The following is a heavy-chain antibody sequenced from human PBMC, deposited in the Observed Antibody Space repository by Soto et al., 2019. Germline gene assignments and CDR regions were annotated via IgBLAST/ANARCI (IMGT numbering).Heavy chain of an antibody. Sequence: SETLSLTCTVSGGSISSYYWSWIRQPPGKGLEWIGYIYYSGSTNYNPSLKSRVTISVDTSKNQFSLKLSSVTAADTAVYYCARLNYGAHEFDYWGQGTLVTVSS. J-gene: IGHJ4*02. D-gene: IGHD4-17*01. V-gene: IGHV4-59*08. CDR2: IYYSGST. CDR1: GGSISSYY. CDR3: ARLNYGAHEFDY.